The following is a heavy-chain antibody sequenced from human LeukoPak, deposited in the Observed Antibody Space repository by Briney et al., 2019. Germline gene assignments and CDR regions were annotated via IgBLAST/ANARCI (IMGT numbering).Heavy chain of an antibody. J-gene: IGHJ5*02. CDR1: GDSISIYY. D-gene: IGHD6-19*01. Sequence: SENLSFNSTVYGDSISIYYWSWIRQPPGQGLEWIGYIYNSGSTNYNPSLNSRATTTVTTSKNQFSLKLSFGTAAATADFYCGRHTIAVGPRSNWFDPWGQGTLVTVPS. CDR3: GRHTIAVGPRSNWFDP. CDR2: IYNSGST. V-gene: IGHV4-59*08.